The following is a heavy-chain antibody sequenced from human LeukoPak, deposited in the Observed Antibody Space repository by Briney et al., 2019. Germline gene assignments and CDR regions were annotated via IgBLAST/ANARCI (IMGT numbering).Heavy chain of an antibody. CDR1: GFTFSRYW. D-gene: IGHD1-26*01. V-gene: IGHV3-74*01. CDR2: INSDGSDI. CDR3: ARGSLGDGSLLVDY. Sequence: GGSLRLSCAASGFTFSRYWMHWVRQALGRGLVWVSRINSDGSDISYADSVKGRFTISRDNAKNTVYLQMNSLRAEDTAVYYCARGSLGDGSLLVDYWGQGTLVTVSS. J-gene: IGHJ4*02.